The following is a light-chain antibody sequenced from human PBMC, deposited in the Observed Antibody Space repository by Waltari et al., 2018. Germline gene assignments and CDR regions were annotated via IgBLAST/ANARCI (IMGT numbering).Light chain of an antibody. CDR1: SSNIGAGYN. J-gene: IGLJ1*01. Sequence: QSVLTQPPSVSGAPGQRVTISCTGSSSNIGAGYNVHWYQPLPGTAPKILIYDNNNRPSGVPDRFSCSKSGTSASLAITGLQAEDEADYYCQSYDSSLSGSYVFGTGTKVTVL. V-gene: IGLV1-40*01. CDR2: DNN. CDR3: QSYDSSLSGSYV.